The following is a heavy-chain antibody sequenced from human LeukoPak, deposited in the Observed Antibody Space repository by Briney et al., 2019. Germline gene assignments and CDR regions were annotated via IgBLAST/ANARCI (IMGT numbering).Heavy chain of an antibody. J-gene: IGHJ4*02. CDR3: AKVDPHDSSGYYYPDY. CDR2: ISASDGNT. D-gene: IGHD3-22*01. Sequence: PGGSLRLSCAASGFTFNNYAMSWVRQAPGKGLEWVSVISASDGNTYYADSVKGRFTISRDNSKNALYLQMNSLRAEDTAVYYCAKVDPHDSSGYYYPDYWGQGTLVTVSS. V-gene: IGHV3-23*01. CDR1: GFTFNNYA.